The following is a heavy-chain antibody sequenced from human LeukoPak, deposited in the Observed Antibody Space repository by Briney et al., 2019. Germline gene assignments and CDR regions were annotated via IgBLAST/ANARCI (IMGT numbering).Heavy chain of an antibody. Sequence: ASVKVSCKASGYTFTSYGISWVRQAPGQGLEWMGGISAYNGNTNYAQKLQGRVTMTTDTSTSTAYMELRSLRSDDTAVYYCARNPKSWNDAEWWYFDLWGRGTLVTVSS. V-gene: IGHV1-18*01. CDR1: GYTFTSYG. CDR2: ISAYNGNT. D-gene: IGHD1-1*01. CDR3: ARNPKSWNDAEWWYFDL. J-gene: IGHJ2*01.